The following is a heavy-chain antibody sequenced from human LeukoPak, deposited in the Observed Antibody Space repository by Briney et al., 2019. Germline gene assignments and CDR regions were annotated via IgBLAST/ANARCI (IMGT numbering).Heavy chain of an antibody. J-gene: IGHJ4*02. CDR1: GGSISSGDYY. CDR2: IYYSGST. D-gene: IGHD4-17*01. V-gene: IGHV4-61*08. CDR3: AMTTVTTFAY. Sequence: MPSETLSLTCTVSGGSISSGDYYWSWIRQPPGKGLEWIGYIYYSGSTNYNPSLKSRVTISVDTSKNQFSLKLSSVTAADTAVYYCAMTTVTTFAYWGQGTLVTVSS.